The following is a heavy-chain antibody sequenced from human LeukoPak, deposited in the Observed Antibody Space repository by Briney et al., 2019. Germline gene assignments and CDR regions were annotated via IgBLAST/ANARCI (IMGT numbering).Heavy chain of an antibody. Sequence: GASVKVSCKASGYTFTSYAMNWVRQAPGQGLEWMGWINTNTGNPTYAQGFTGRFVLSLDTSVNTAYLQISSLKAEDTAVYYCASIIAVAGTADYWGQGTLVTVSS. CDR1: GYTFTSYA. J-gene: IGHJ4*02. CDR3: ASIIAVAGTADY. CDR2: INTNTGNP. D-gene: IGHD6-19*01. V-gene: IGHV7-4-1*02.